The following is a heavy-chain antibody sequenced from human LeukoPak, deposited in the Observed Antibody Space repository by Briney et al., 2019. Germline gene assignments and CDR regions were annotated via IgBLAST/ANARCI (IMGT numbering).Heavy chain of an antibody. CDR1: GFTVTDYA. CDR2: ISGSGGST. Sequence: GGSLRLSCAASGFTVTDYAMTWIRQAPGKGLEWVSAISGSGGSTYYADSVKGRFTISRDNSKNTLYLQMNSLRAEDTAVYYCAKDYPSTNYYDSSGSNHDAFDIWGQGTMVTVSS. J-gene: IGHJ3*02. CDR3: AKDYPSTNYYDSSGSNHDAFDI. V-gene: IGHV3-23*01. D-gene: IGHD3-22*01.